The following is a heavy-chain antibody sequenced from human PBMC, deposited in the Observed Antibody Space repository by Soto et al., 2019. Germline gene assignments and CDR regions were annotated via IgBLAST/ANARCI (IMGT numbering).Heavy chain of an antibody. D-gene: IGHD3-22*01. J-gene: IGHJ6*02. CDR1: GGTFDDIV. V-gene: IGHV1-69*06. Sequence: QVQLLQSGAEVKKPGSSVKVSCKASGGTFDDIVFSWVRQAPGQGLEWMGGFISIFGKANYAQKFQGRVKITGDKPTSTVYMELSSLKSDDTAVFYCAAGRRGGYGTYYYSLDVWGQGTTVTVSS. CDR3: AAGRRGGYGTYYYSLDV. CDR2: FISIFGKA.